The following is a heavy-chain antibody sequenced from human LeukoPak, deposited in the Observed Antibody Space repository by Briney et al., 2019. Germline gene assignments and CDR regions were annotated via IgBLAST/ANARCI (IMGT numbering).Heavy chain of an antibody. CDR1: GYTVTSYG. Sequence: GASVKVSCKASGYTVTSYGISWVRQAPGQGLEWMGWISTHNGNTKYAQNLQGRVTMTTDTSTSTAYMELRSLRSDDTAVYYCARSDRSGYYFDDSWGQGTLITVSS. CDR3: ARSDRSGYYFDDS. J-gene: IGHJ4*02. CDR2: ISTHNGNT. V-gene: IGHV1-18*01. D-gene: IGHD3-22*01.